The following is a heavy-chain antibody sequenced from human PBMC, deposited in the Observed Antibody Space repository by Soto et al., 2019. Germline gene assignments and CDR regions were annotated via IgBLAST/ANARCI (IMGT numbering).Heavy chain of an antibody. D-gene: IGHD5-18*01. CDR3: ARARDTTMVWWHYLDH. CDR1: GFIFHNYW. Sequence: GGSLRLSCNASGFIFHNYWMTWVRQAPGKGLEWVAHIRQDGSEKYYGDSVKGRFTISRDNAKSSLFLPMSGLRVEDTAIYYCARARDTTMVWWHYLDHWAQGTPVTVSS. V-gene: IGHV3-7*03. J-gene: IGHJ4*02. CDR2: IRQDGSEK.